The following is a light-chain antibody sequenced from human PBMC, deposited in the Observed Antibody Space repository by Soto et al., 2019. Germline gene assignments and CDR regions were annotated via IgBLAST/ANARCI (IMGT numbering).Light chain of an antibody. Sequence: EIVLTQSPGNLSLSPGERATLSCKASQTINRIYVAWYQQKPGQAPRFLIYRTSDRANGIPGRFSGSGSGTDFTLTISKVEPEDFAVYYCQQYGTPRSVTFGQGTRLEIK. J-gene: IGKJ5*01. CDR3: QQYGTPRSVT. CDR2: RTS. CDR1: QTINRIY. V-gene: IGKV3-20*01.